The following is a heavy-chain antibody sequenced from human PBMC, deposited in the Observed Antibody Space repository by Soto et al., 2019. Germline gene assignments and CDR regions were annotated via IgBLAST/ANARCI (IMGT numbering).Heavy chain of an antibody. J-gene: IGHJ5*02. CDR1: GFSIISSSFD. D-gene: IGHD6-13*01. CDR3: ARRERAAGTDWWFDP. V-gene: IGHV4-39*01. Sequence: SETLSLTCTFNGFSIISSSFDWGWIRQPPWKGLEWIGSIYYSGSTYYSPSLKSRVTISVDTSKNQFSLKLSSVTAADTAVYYCARRERAAGTDWWFDPWGQGTLVS. CDR2: IYYSGST.